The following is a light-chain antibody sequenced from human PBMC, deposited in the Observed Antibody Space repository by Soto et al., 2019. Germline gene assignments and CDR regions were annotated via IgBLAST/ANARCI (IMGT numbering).Light chain of an antibody. J-gene: IGKJ4*01. V-gene: IGKV3-20*01. Sequence: EVVLTQSPGTLSLSRGERATLSCRASERIYSAYLGWYQQKPGQAPRLLIYGTSSRATGIPDRFSGSGSGTDFTLTISRLEPEDFAVYYCQQYDDWPPAFGGGTKVDIK. CDR2: GTS. CDR3: QQYDDWPPA. CDR1: ERIYSAY.